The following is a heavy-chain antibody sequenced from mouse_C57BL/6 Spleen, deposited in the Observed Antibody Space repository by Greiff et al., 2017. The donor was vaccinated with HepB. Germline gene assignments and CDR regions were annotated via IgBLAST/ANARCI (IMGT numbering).Heavy chain of an antibody. CDR2: IWRGGST. D-gene: IGHD1-1*01. J-gene: IGHJ2*01. Sequence: VKLVESGPGLVQPSQSLSITCTVSGFSLTSYGVHWVRQSPGKGLEWLGVIWRGGSTDYNAAFMSRLSITKDNSKSQVFFKMNSLQADDTAIYYCARSYYGSSYNFDYWGQGTTLTVSS. CDR1: GFSLTSYG. V-gene: IGHV2-5*01. CDR3: ARSYYGSSYNFDY.